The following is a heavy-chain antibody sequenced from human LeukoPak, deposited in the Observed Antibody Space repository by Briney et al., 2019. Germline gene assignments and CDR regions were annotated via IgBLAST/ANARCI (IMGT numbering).Heavy chain of an antibody. J-gene: IGHJ4*02. V-gene: IGHV4-34*01. Sequence: SETLSLTCAVYGGSFSGYYWSWIRQPPGKGLEWIGEINHSGSTNYNPSLKSRVTISVDTSKNQFSLKLSSVTAADTAVYYCARGDYGGNGLSFDYWGQGTLVTVSS. CDR2: INHSGST. CDR1: GGSFSGYY. CDR3: ARGDYGGNGLSFDY. D-gene: IGHD4-23*01.